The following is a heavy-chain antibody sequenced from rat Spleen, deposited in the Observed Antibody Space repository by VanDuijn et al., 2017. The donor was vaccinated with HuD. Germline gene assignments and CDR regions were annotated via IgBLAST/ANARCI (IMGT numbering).Heavy chain of an antibody. CDR1: GFSFSDYG. D-gene: IGHD1-12*02. V-gene: IGHV5-25*01. J-gene: IGHJ1*01. CDR2: ISYDGGST. CDR3: ARRGYDGSYQIPYWYIDF. Sequence: EVQLVESGGGLVQPGRSMKLSCAASGFSFSDYGMAWVFQAPTKGLEWVASISYDGGSTYYRDSVKGRFTVSRDNAKSTLYLQMDSLRSEHTATYHCARRGYDGSYQIPYWYIDFWGPGTMVTVSS.